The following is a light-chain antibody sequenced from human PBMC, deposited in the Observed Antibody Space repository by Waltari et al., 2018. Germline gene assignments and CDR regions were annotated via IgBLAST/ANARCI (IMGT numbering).Light chain of an antibody. CDR1: QSVSSY. V-gene: IGKV3-11*01. CDR2: DAS. CDR3: KQRSNWPPKIP. Sequence: EIVLTQSPATLSLSPGERATLSCRASQSVSSYLAWYQQKPGQAPRLLIYDASNRATGIPARFSGSGSGTDFTLTISSLGPEDFAVYYCKQRSNWPPKIPFGQGTRLGLN. J-gene: IGKJ5*01.